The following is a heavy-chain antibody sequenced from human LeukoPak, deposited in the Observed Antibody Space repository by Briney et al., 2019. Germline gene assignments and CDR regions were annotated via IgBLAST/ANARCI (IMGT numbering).Heavy chain of an antibody. J-gene: IGHJ5*02. D-gene: IGHD2-21*02. Sequence: SETLSLTCTVSDDSISSGSYYWGWIRQPPGKGLEWIGSIYYSGNTHYNTSLKSRVAMSVDTSKKQFSLKLNSVTAADTAVYFCARGGAGNCGGACYLNWFDPWGQGTLVTVSS. CDR2: IYYSGNT. CDR1: DDSISSGSYY. V-gene: IGHV4-39*01. CDR3: ARGGAGNCGGACYLNWFDP.